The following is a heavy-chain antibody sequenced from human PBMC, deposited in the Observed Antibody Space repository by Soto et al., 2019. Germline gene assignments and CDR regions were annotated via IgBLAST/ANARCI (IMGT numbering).Heavy chain of an antibody. V-gene: IGHV5-51*01. CDR2: IYPGDSDT. CDR3: ARQDRLELPYFSMGPSYNWFDP. D-gene: IGHD1-7*01. Sequence: PGESLKISCKGSGYSFTSYWIGWVRQMPGKGLEWMGIIYPGDSDTRYSPSFQGQVTISADKSISTAYLQWSSLKASDTAMYYCARQDRLELPYFSMGPSYNWFDPWGEGTLVTVSS. J-gene: IGHJ5*02. CDR1: GYSFTSYW.